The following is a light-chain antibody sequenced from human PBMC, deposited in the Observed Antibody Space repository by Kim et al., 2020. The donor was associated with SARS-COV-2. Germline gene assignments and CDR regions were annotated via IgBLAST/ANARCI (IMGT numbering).Light chain of an antibody. CDR1: ISDIGTYDF. CDR2: SVN. J-gene: IGLJ1*01. Sequence: QSALTQPASVSGSPGQSITISCTGTISDIGTYDFVSWYQQHPGKAPKMMIYSVNNRPSGISNRFSGSKSGNTASLTISGLQAEDEADYYCGSYTTSTSYVFGTGTKVTVL. V-gene: IGLV2-14*03. CDR3: GSYTTSTSYV.